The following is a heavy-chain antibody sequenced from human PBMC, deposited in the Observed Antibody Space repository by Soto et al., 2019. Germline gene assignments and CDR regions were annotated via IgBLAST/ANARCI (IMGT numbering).Heavy chain of an antibody. V-gene: IGHV3-21*01. CDR1: GFTFSTYS. CDR2: ISSSSDYI. J-gene: IGHJ5*02. CDR3: ASGGTTGTTATKWFDP. D-gene: IGHD1-1*01. Sequence: EVQLVESGGGLVKPGGSLRLSCAASGFTFSTYSMNWVRQAPGKGLEWVSSISSSSDYIYYADSVKGRFTISRDNAKNTLYLQMNRLSDEDTAVYYCASGGTTGTTATKWFDPWGQGTLVTVSS.